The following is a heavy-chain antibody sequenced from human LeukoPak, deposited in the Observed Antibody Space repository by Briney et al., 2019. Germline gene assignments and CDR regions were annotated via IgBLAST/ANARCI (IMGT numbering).Heavy chain of an antibody. Sequence: PGGSLRLSCAASGLSFTSFAMSWVRQAPARGPEWVSSLRGDGETFYADSVRGRLTLSRDDSRNTVYLQLNNLRVEDTAIYYCSRAIWLSGATTVRWGQGPQATVPS. D-gene: IGHD4-11*01. CDR1: GLSFTSFA. CDR3: SRAIWLSGATTVR. J-gene: IGHJ4*02. V-gene: IGHV3-23*01. CDR2: LRGDGET.